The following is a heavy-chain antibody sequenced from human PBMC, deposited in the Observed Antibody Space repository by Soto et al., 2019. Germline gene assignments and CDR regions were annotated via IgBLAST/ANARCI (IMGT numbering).Heavy chain of an antibody. CDR2: ISGSGGST. J-gene: IGHJ4*02. Sequence: LRLSCAASGFTFSSYAMSWVRQAPGKGLEWVSAISGSGGSTYYADSVKGRFTISRDNSKNTLYLQMNSLRAEDTAVYYCAKGLTRPYDGEFDYWGQGTLVTVSS. D-gene: IGHD3-10*01. CDR1: GFTFSSYA. CDR3: AKGLTRPYDGEFDY. V-gene: IGHV3-23*01.